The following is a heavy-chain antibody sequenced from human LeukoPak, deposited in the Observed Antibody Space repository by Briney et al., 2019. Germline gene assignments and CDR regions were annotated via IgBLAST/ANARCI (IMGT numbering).Heavy chain of an antibody. CDR1: GFTFSSYE. J-gene: IGHJ6*03. V-gene: IGHV3-48*03. CDR2: ISTSGSTI. CDR3: ATRAGESGSYLYYYYYYMDV. Sequence: GGSLRLSCAASGFTFSSYEMNWVRQATGKGLKWVSYISTSGSTIYYADSVKGRFTISRDNAKNSLYLEMNSLRAEDTAVYYCATRAGESGSYLYYYYYYMDVWGKGTTVTISS. D-gene: IGHD1-26*01.